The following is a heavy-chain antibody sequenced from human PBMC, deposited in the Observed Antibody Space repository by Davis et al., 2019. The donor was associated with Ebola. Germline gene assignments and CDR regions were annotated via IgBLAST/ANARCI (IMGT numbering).Heavy chain of an antibody. Sequence: GGSLRLSCAASEFTFSSYAMTWVRQAPGKGLEWVSTISNTGGSTYYADSVKGRFTISRDNSKNTLYLQMNSLKTEDTAVYYCTRGAYSYGYGGLLFYYYGMDVWGQGTTVTVSS. CDR1: EFTFSSYA. V-gene: IGHV3-23*01. CDR2: ISNTGGST. D-gene: IGHD5-18*01. CDR3: TRGAYSYGYGGLLFYYYGMDV. J-gene: IGHJ6*02.